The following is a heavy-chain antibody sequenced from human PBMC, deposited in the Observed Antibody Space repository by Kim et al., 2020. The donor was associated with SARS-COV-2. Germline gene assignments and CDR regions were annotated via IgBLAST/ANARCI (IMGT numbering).Heavy chain of an antibody. Sequence: ASVKVSCKASGYTFTSYYMHWVRQAPGQGLEWMGIINPSGGSTSYAQKFQGRVTMTRDTSTSTVYMELSSLRSEDTAVYYCARGGDTYYYGSGSDNNWFDPWGQGTLVTVSS. CDR2: INPSGGST. J-gene: IGHJ5*02. CDR1: GYTFTSYY. V-gene: IGHV1-46*01. D-gene: IGHD3-10*01. CDR3: ARGGDTYYYGSGSDNNWFDP.